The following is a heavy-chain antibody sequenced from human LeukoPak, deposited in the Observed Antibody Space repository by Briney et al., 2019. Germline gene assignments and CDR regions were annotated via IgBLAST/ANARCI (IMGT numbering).Heavy chain of an antibody. D-gene: IGHD2-2*01. J-gene: IGHJ6*03. V-gene: IGHV3-21*01. Sequence: GGSLRLSSAASGFTFSSNSLNWVRQAPGKGLEWVSSISSSSSYIYYADSVKGRFTISRDNAKNSLYLQMNSLRAEDTAVYYCARDLRSTSNYYYYYMDVWGKGTTVTVSS. CDR2: ISSSSSYI. CDR1: GFTFSSNS. CDR3: ARDLRSTSNYYYYYMDV.